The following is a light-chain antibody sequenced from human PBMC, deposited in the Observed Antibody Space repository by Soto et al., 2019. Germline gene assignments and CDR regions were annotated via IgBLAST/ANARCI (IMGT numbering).Light chain of an antibody. Sequence: DIQLTQSPSFLSASVGDRVTITCRASQGISSYLSWYQQKPGKAPNLLIHTASTLHSGVPSRFSGNGSGTELTLTFRRLQHGDFATSYCQQRSSYPTTLGQGTRLEIK. CDR2: TAS. V-gene: IGKV1-9*01. J-gene: IGKJ5*01. CDR3: QQRSSYPTT. CDR1: QGISSY.